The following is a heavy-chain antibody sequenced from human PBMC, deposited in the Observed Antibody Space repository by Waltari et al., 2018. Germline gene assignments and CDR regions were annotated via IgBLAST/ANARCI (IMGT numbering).Heavy chain of an antibody. CDR3: ASEIVVVPAVDY. D-gene: IGHD2-2*01. Sequence: QLQLQESGPGLVKPSETLSLTCTVSGGSISSSSYYWGCVRQPPGKGLEWIGSIYYSGSTYYNPSLKSRVTISVDTSKNQFSLKLSSVTAADTAVYYCASEIVVVPAVDYWGQGTLVTVSS. V-gene: IGHV4-39*01. CDR2: IYYSGST. J-gene: IGHJ4*02. CDR1: GGSISSSSYY.